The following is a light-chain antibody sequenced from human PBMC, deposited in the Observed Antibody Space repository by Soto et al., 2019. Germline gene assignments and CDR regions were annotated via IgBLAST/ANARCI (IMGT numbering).Light chain of an antibody. CDR1: HPININ. Sequence: DIQMTQSPSSLSASVGDRVTITCRASHPININLVWFQQKPGKAPKSLIYAATNLQCVVPSRFSGSGGGTDCSLTMSSLQPEDVATYSCHHSQRYPHAFGGGTKLEIK. J-gene: IGKJ4*01. V-gene: IGKV1-16*01. CDR2: AAT. CDR3: HHSQRYPHA.